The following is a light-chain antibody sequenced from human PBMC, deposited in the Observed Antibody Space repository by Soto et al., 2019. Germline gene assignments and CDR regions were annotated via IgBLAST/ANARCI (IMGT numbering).Light chain of an antibody. CDR3: QHRMNWPLT. CDR2: DAS. J-gene: IGKJ5*01. CDR1: QSVSSY. V-gene: IGKV3-11*01. Sequence: DILLTQSPATLSLSPGERATLSCRASQSVSSYLLWYQQKPGQTPRLLIYDASNRATGIPARFSGSGSETDFTLTISSLEPEDFAVYYCQHRMNWPLTFGQGTRLEIK.